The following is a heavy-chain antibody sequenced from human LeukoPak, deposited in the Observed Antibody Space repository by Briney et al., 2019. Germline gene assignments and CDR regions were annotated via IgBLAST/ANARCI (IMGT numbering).Heavy chain of an antibody. CDR1: GGSFSGYY. D-gene: IGHD5-12*01. CDR2: INHSGST. V-gene: IGHV4-34*01. Sequence: SETLSLTCAVYGGSFSGYYWSWIRQPPGKGLEWIGEINHSGSTNYNPSLKSRVTISVDTSKNQFSLKLSSVTAADTAVYYCARKCCGRGYSGYHAQGLWYFDLWGRGTLVTVSS. CDR3: ARKCCGRGYSGYHAQGLWYFDL. J-gene: IGHJ2*01.